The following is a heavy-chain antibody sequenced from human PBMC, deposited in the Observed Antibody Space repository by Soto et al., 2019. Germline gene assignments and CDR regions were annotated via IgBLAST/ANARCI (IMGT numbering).Heavy chain of an antibody. D-gene: IGHD3-10*01. CDR2: IWYDGSNK. V-gene: IGHV3-33*01. Sequence: GGSLRLSCAASGFTFSSYGMHWVRQAPGKGLEWVAVIWYDGSNKYYADSVKGRFTISRDNSKNTLYLQMNSLRAEDTAVYYCARSGFGELLSLDYWGQGTLVTVSS. CDR1: GFTFSSYG. J-gene: IGHJ4*02. CDR3: ARSGFGELLSLDY.